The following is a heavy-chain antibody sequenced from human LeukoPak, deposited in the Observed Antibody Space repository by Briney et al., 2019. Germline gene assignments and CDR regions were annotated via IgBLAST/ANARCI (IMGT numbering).Heavy chain of an antibody. D-gene: IGHD4-23*01. CDR2: IKEDGSEI. V-gene: IGHV3-7*01. Sequence: PARSLRLSCVASAFTLSSYWMSWVRQPPGRGLEWVANIKEDGSEINYVDSVTGRFTISRDAAKNSPFMQMNSLRVEDTAVYYCARDRGYSSFDYWGQGTMVTVSS. CDR3: ARDRGYSSFDY. CDR1: AFTLSSYW. J-gene: IGHJ4*02.